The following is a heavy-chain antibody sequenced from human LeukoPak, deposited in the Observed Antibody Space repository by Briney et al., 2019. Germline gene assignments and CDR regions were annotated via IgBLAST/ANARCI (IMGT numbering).Heavy chain of an antibody. CDR2: ISYEGSNR. J-gene: IGHJ4*02. Sequence: PGGSLRLSCAGSGFTFNTYAMHWVRQAPGKGLEWVAFISYEGSNRDYADSVKGRFTISRDNSKNTLYLQMNSLRAEDTALYYCVKHSAPVLAAARFDYWGQGNLVTVSS. D-gene: IGHD2-2*01. CDR1: GFTFNTYA. CDR3: VKHSAPVLAAARFDY. V-gene: IGHV3-30*04.